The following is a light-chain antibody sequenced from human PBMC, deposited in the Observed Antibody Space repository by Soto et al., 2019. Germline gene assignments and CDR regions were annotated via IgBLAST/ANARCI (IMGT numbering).Light chain of an antibody. J-gene: IGKJ2*01. CDR1: QSISTY. V-gene: IGKV1-39*01. Sequence: DIQMTQSPSSLSASVGDRVTITCRASQSISTYLNWYQQKPGKAPKVLIYAASSLQSGVPSRFSGGGSGTDFTLTISSLQFEDFATYYCQQSYGTLPSFGQGTKLEIK. CDR2: AAS. CDR3: QQSYGTLPS.